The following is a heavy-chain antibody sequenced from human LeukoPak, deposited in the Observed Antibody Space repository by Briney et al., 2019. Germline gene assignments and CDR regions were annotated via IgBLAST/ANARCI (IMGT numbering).Heavy chain of an antibody. CDR2: IKSKTDGGTT. CDR3: AKKMAAAGTVDY. Sequence: GGSLRLSCAASGFTFSNAWMSWVRQAPGKGLEWVGRIKSKTDGGTTDYAAPVKGRFTISRDDSKNTLYLQMNSLRAEDTAVYYCAKKMAAAGTVDYWGQGTLVTVSS. V-gene: IGHV3-15*01. CDR1: GFTFSNAW. J-gene: IGHJ4*02. D-gene: IGHD6-13*01.